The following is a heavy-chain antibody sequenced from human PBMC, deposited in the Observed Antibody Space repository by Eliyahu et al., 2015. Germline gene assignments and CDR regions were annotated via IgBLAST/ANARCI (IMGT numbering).Heavy chain of an antibody. Sequence: QVQLQQWGAGLLKPSETLSLTCAVYGGSXSGYYWXWXRQPPGKGLEWIGEINHSGSTNYNPSLKSRVTISVDTSKNQFSLKLSSVTAADTAVYYCARGTGDTAMVPVDYWGQGTLVTVSS. J-gene: IGHJ4*02. D-gene: IGHD5-18*01. V-gene: IGHV4-34*01. CDR3: ARGTGDTAMVPVDY. CDR1: GGSXSGYY. CDR2: INHSGST.